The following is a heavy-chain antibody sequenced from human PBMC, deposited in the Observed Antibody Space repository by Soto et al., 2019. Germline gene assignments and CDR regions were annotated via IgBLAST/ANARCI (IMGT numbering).Heavy chain of an antibody. V-gene: IGHV3-30*18. D-gene: IGHD3-22*01. J-gene: IGHJ6*02. CDR3: AKDLYYYDSSDHGRGYYYYYGMDV. CDR1: GFTFSSYG. Sequence: QVQLVESGGGVVQPGRSLRLSCAASGFTFSSYGMHWVRQAPGKGLEWVAVISYDGSNKYYADSVKGRFTISRDNSKNTLYLQMNSLRAEDTAVYYCAKDLYYYDSSDHGRGYYYYYGMDVWGQGTTVTVSS. CDR2: ISYDGSNK.